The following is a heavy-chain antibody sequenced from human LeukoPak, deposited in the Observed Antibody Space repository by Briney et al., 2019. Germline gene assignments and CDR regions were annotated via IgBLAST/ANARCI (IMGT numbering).Heavy chain of an antibody. D-gene: IGHD3-10*01. J-gene: IGHJ6*02. V-gene: IGHV3-66*01. CDR2: IYSGGST. Sequence: PGGSLRLSCAASGFTVSSNYMSWVRQAPGKGLEWVSVIYSGGSTYYADSVKGRFTISRDNSKNTLYLQMNSLRAEDTAVYYCARDPNYYGSGSNTVGYYGMDVWGQGTTVTVSS. CDR1: GFTVSSNY. CDR3: ARDPNYYGSGSNTVGYYGMDV.